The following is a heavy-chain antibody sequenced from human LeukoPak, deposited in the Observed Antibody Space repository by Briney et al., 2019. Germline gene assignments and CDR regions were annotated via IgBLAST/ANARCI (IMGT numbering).Heavy chain of an antibody. CDR2: INPSGGST. Sequence: ASVKVSCKASGYIFTNYYMHWVRQAPGQGLEWMGIINPSGGSTDYAQKFQGRVTMTRDTSTSTVYMELSSLRSADTAIYYCARMGGLSMVRGAIPRAHVDYWGQGTLVTVSS. J-gene: IGHJ4*02. CDR1: GYIFTNYY. D-gene: IGHD3-10*01. V-gene: IGHV1-46*01. CDR3: ARMGGLSMVRGAIPRAHVDY.